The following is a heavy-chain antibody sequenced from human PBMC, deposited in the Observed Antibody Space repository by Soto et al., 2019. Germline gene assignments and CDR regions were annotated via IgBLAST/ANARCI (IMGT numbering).Heavy chain of an antibody. Sequence: QVQLQESGPGLVKPSQTLSLTCTVSGCSISSGGYYWSRIRQHPGKGLEGIGYIYNSESTYYNPSLKSRVSISVDTSKNQFSLKLSSVTAADTAVYYCASGIESIVPAPRFDHWGQGTLVTVSS. V-gene: IGHV4-31*03. CDR2: IYNSEST. CDR3: ASGIESIVPAPRFDH. D-gene: IGHD2-2*01. CDR1: GCSISSGGYY. J-gene: IGHJ5*02.